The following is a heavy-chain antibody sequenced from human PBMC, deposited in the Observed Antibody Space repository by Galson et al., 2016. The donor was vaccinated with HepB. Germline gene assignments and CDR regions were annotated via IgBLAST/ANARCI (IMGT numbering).Heavy chain of an antibody. CDR2: IDPSDSYT. CDR1: GYSFNSYW. D-gene: IGHD5-18*01. CDR3: AFTGEGYNYGYQNAFDI. V-gene: IGHV5-10-1*01. Sequence: QSGAEVKKPGESLRISCKGSGYSFNSYWITWVRQMPGKGLEWMGRIDPSDSYTNNSPSFQGHVTISADKSINTAYLQWSSLKASDTAMYYCAFTGEGYNYGYQNAFDIWGQGTMVTVSS. J-gene: IGHJ3*02.